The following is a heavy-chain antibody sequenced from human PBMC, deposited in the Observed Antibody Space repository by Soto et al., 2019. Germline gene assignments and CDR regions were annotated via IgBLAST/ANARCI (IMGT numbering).Heavy chain of an antibody. V-gene: IGHV3-74*01. CDR3: VRGNEH. CDR2: INSDGSST. Sequence: EVQLVESGGGLVQPGGSLRLSCAASGFTFSDSWMHWVRQAPGKGPVWVSRINSDGSSTSYADSVKGRFTISRDNAKNTLYVEMNSLRAEDTAVYYCVRGNEHWGQGTLVTVSS. J-gene: IGHJ4*02. CDR1: GFTFSDSW. D-gene: IGHD1-1*01.